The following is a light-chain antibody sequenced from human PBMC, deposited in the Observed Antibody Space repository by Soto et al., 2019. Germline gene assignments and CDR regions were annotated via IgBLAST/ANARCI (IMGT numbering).Light chain of an antibody. J-gene: IGKJ1*01. CDR2: GAS. CDR3: QHYNNWPPWT. CDR1: QSVRSN. Sequence: IVMTQSPATLSVSPGERVTLSCRASQSVRSNLVWYQQRPGQAPSLLIYGASSRATGIPARFSGSGSGTEFTLTLRSLQSEDFAVYYCQHYNNWPPWTFGQGTKV. V-gene: IGKV3-15*01.